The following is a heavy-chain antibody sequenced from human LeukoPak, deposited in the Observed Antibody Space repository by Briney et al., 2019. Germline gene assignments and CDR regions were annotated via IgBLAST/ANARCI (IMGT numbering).Heavy chain of an antibody. V-gene: IGHV3-23*01. Sequence: GGSLRLSCAASGFTFSSYAMSWVRQAPGKGLEWVSAISGGGGSTYYADSVKGRFTISRDNSKNTLYLQMNSLRAEDTAVYYCATLGQRYCSGGSCYTSGSSDYWGQGTLVTVSS. CDR2: ISGGGGST. CDR3: ATLGQRYCSGGSCYTSGSSDY. CDR1: GFTFSSYA. J-gene: IGHJ4*02. D-gene: IGHD2-15*01.